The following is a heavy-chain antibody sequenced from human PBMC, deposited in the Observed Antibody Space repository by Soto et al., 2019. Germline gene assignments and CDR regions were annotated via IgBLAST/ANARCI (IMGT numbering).Heavy chain of an antibody. J-gene: IGHJ5*02. V-gene: IGHV4-4*02. CDR2: IYYSGST. Sequence: SVTLSLTCAVSGGSISSSNWWSWVRQPPGKGLEWSGYIYYSGSTYYNPSLKSRGTISVDTCNNQFSLKLRSVTAADTAVYHCASPKIAFYTWLDHWGEGILVTVSS. D-gene: IGHD3-3*02. CDR1: GGSISSSNW. CDR3: ASPKIAFYTWLDH.